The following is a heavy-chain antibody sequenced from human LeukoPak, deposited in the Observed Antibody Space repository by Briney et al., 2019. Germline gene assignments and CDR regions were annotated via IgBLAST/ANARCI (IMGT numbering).Heavy chain of an antibody. V-gene: IGHV3-48*03. CDR3: VRELRVAVPNWFDP. CDR2: ISSSGSTT. CDR1: GFFFGSYE. J-gene: IGHJ5*02. Sequence: GGSLRLSCAASGFFFGSYEMNWIRQAPGKGLEWVSYISSSGSTTYYADSVKGRFTISRDNAKNSLHLQMKSLRADDTAVYYCVRELRVAVPNWFDPWGQGTLVTVSS. D-gene: IGHD3-10*01.